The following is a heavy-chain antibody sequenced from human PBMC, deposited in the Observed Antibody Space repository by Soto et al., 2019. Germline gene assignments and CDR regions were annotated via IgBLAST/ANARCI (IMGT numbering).Heavy chain of an antibody. CDR1: GGSISSSSYY. Sequence: PSETLSLTCTVSGGSISSSSYYWGWIRQPPGKGLEWIGSIYYSGSTYYNPSLKSRVTISVDTSKSQFSLKLSSVTAADTAVYYCARHPRSIVVVPSNWFDPWGQGTLVTVSS. J-gene: IGHJ5*02. D-gene: IGHD2-2*01. CDR2: IYYSGST. CDR3: ARHPRSIVVVPSNWFDP. V-gene: IGHV4-39*01.